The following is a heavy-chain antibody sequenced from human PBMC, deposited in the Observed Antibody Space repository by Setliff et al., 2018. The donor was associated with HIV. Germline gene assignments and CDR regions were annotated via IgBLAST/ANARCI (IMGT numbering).Heavy chain of an antibody. CDR3: ATLLNSELLDY. CDR1: GYSFTDYY. CDR2: VDPEDGET. J-gene: IGHJ4*02. V-gene: IGHV1-69-2*01. Sequence: GASVKVSCKASGYSFTDYYMHWVQQAPGKGLEWMGRVDPEDGETIYAEKFQGRVTLTADTSTDTAYMELSSLSSEDTAMYYCATLLNSELLDYWGQGTLVTVS. D-gene: IGHD1-7*01.